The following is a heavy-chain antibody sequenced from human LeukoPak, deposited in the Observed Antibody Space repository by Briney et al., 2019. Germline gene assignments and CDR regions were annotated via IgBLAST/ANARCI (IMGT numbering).Heavy chain of an antibody. CDR3: ARSPPGGTVAGTPHYFDY. D-gene: IGHD6-19*01. Sequence: SVKVSCKASGGTFSSYAISWVRQAPGQGLEWMGGIIPIFGTANYAQKFQGRVTITADESTSTAYMELSSLRSEDMAVYYCARSPPGGTVAGTPHYFDYWGQGTLVTVSS. CDR2: IIPIFGTA. V-gene: IGHV1-69*13. J-gene: IGHJ4*02. CDR1: GGTFSSYA.